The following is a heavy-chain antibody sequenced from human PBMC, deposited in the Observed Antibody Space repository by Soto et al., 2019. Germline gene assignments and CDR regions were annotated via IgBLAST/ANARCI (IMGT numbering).Heavy chain of an antibody. CDR3: AKDSLRGPSSGPTDY. D-gene: IGHD3-22*01. V-gene: IGHV3-23*01. J-gene: IGHJ4*02. CDR2: ISGSGGST. Sequence: GGSLRLSCAASGCTFSSYAMSWVRQAPGKGLEWVSAISGSGGSTYYADSVKGRFTISRDNSKNTLYLQMNSLRAEDTAVYYCAKDSLRGPSSGPTDYWGQGTLVTVSS. CDR1: GCTFSSYA.